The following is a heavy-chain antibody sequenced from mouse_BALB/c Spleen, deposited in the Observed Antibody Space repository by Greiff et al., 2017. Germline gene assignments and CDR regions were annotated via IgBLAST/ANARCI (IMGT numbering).Heavy chain of an antibody. CDR1: GYAFTNYL. CDR2: INPGSGGT. Sequence: QVHVKQSGAELVRPGTSVKVSCKASGYAFTNYLIEWVKQRPGQGLEWIGVINPGSGGTNYNEKFKGKATLTADKSSSTAYMQLSSLTSDDSAVYFCARWSNYLYAMDYWGQGTSVTVSS. D-gene: IGHD2-1*01. CDR3: ARWSNYLYAMDY. V-gene: IGHV1-54*01. J-gene: IGHJ4*01.